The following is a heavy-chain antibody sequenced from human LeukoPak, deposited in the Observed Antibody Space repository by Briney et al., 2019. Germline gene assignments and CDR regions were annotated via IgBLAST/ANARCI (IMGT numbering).Heavy chain of an antibody. Sequence: GGSLRLSCAASGFTFGSYWMHWVRQAPGKGLVWVSRINSDGSSTSYADSVKGRFTISRDNAKNTLYLQMNSLRAEDTAVYYCATYYYDSSGYYGFDYWGQGTLVTVSS. CDR2: INSDGSST. CDR3: ATYYYDSSGYYGFDY. CDR1: GFTFGSYW. V-gene: IGHV3-74*01. J-gene: IGHJ4*02. D-gene: IGHD3-22*01.